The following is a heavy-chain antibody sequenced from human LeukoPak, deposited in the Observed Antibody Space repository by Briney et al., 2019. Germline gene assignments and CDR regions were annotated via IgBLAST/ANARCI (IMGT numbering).Heavy chain of an antibody. CDR2: IHSSGST. J-gene: IGHJ4*02. D-gene: IGHD3-22*01. CDR1: GGSISSYY. CDR3: VRDRCYYDSSGYRFDY. Sequence: SETLSLTCTFSGGSISSYYWSWIRQPAGKGLEWIGRIHSSGSTNYNPSLKSRVTMSVDTSKNQFSLKLSPVTAADTAVYYCVRDRCYYDSSGYRFDYWGQGTLVTVSS. V-gene: IGHV4-4*07.